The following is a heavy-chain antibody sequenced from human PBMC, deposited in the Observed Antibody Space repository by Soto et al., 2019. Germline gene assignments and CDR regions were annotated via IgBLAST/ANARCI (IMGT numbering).Heavy chain of an antibody. Sequence: SETLSLTCSVSGGSISSGCYYWSWIRQHPGKGLEWIGYIYYSGSTYYNPSLKSRVTISVDTSKNQFSLKLSSVTAADTAVYYCARGDNRYSYGLWGQGTLVTVSS. CDR1: GGSISSGCYY. CDR2: IYYSGST. D-gene: IGHD5-18*01. CDR3: ARGDNRYSYGL. J-gene: IGHJ4*02. V-gene: IGHV4-31*03.